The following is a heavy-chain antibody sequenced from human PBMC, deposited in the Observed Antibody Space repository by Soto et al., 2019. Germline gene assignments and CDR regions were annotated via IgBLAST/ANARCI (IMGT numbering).Heavy chain of an antibody. Sequence: ASVKVSCKASGGTFSSYAISWVRQAPGQGLEWMGGIIPIFGTANYAQKFQGRVTITADESTSTAYMELSSLRSEDTAVYYCARGTLGYRSGGSCYWFDPWGQGTLVTVSS. CDR2: IIPIFGTA. J-gene: IGHJ5*02. V-gene: IGHV1-69*13. CDR3: ARGTLGYRSGGSCYWFDP. CDR1: GGTFSSYA. D-gene: IGHD2-15*01.